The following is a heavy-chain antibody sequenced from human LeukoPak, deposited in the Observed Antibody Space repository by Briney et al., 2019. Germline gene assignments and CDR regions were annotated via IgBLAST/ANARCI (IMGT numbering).Heavy chain of an antibody. CDR3: AADLKSLLMTTSDFDF. J-gene: IGHJ4*02. CDR2: FDPEDVEI. V-gene: IGHV1-24*01. D-gene: IGHD2/OR15-2a*01. CDR1: GYTLTELS. Sequence: ASVRVSCKVGGYTLTELSIHWVRQAPGKGLEWVGGFDPEDVEIVYAQKFQGRVAMTEDKSTDTAYMELSSLRFEDTAVYYCAADLKSLLMTTSDFDFWGQGTLVTVSS.